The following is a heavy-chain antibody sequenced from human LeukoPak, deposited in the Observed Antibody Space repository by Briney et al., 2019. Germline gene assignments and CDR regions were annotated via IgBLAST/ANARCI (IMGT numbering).Heavy chain of an antibody. V-gene: IGHV4-59*01. Sequence: SETLSLTCTVSGGSISSYYWSWIRQPPGKGLEWIGYIYYSGSTNYNPSLKSRVTISVDTSKNQFSLKLSSVTAADTAVYYCAREDDSSGYYEGPFDYWGQGTLVTVSS. CDR2: IYYSGST. J-gene: IGHJ4*02. CDR1: GGSISSYY. CDR3: AREDDSSGYYEGPFDY. D-gene: IGHD3-22*01.